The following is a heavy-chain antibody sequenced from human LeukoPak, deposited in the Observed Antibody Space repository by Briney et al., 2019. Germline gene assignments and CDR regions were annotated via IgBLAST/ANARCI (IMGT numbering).Heavy chain of an antibody. V-gene: IGHV3-30-3*01. Sequence: GRSLRLSCAASGFTFSSYAMHWVRQAPGKGLEWVAVISYDGSNKYYADSVKGRFTISRDNSKNALYLQMNSLRAEDTAVYYCASYVISGSYFDYWGQGTLVTVSS. J-gene: IGHJ4*02. CDR3: ASYVISGSYFDY. CDR2: ISYDGSNK. CDR1: GFTFSSYA. D-gene: IGHD1-26*01.